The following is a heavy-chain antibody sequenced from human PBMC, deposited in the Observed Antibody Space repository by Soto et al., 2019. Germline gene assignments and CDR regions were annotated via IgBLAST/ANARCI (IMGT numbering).Heavy chain of an antibody. D-gene: IGHD3-22*01. CDR2: ISSSGSTI. J-gene: IGHJ3*02. Sequence: EVQLVESGGGLVQPGGSLRLSCAASGFTFSSYEMNWVHQAPGKGLEWVSYISSSGSTIYYADSVKGRFTISRDNAKNSLYLQMNSLRAEDTAVYYCARRGITMIVVAGAFDIWGQGTMVTVSS. CDR1: GFTFSSYE. CDR3: ARRGITMIVVAGAFDI. V-gene: IGHV3-48*03.